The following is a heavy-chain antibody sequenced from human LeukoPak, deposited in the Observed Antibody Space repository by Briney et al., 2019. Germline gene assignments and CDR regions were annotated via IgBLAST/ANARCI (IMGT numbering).Heavy chain of an antibody. CDR1: GFTFSSYW. CDR3: ASRYSGYDLKDY. CDR2: IKQDGSEK. J-gene: IGHJ4*02. V-gene: IGHV3-7*01. D-gene: IGHD5-12*01. Sequence: GGSLRLSCAAPGFTFSSYWMSWVRQAPGKGLEWVANIKQDGSEKYYVDSVKGRFTISRDNAKNSLYLQMNSLRAEDTAVYYCASRYSGYDLKDYWGQGTLVTVSS.